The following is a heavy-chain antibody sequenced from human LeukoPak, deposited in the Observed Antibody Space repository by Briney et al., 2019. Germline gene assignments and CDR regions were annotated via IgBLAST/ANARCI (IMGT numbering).Heavy chain of an antibody. CDR2: IDSSSNT. CDR3: ASREPAGD. CDR1: GXTFSNYN. Sequence: GGSLRLSCAVSGXTFSNYNVIWVRQAPGKGLEWVSSIDSSSNTYYADSVKGRFTISRDNAKTSLYLQMNSLRAEDTAVYYCASREPAGDWGQGTLVTVSS. D-gene: IGHD1-1*01. V-gene: IGHV3-69-1*01. J-gene: IGHJ4*02.